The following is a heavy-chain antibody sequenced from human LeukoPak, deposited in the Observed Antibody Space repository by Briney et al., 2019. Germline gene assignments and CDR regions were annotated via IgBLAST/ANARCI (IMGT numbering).Heavy chain of an antibody. CDR1: GASISSGDYY. CDR3: ARWAMCGVA. D-gene: IGHD3-3*01. V-gene: IGHV4-30-4*08. CDR2: IYYSGST. J-gene: IGHJ5*02. Sequence: SQTLSLTCTVFGASISSGDYYWSWIRQPPGKGLEWIGYIYYSGSTYYNPSLKSRLTISVDTSKNQFSLKLTSVTAAHTAVYYCARWAMCGVAWGQGALVTVSS.